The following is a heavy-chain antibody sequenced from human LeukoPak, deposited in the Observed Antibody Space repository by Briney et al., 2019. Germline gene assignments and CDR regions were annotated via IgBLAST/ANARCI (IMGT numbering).Heavy chain of an antibody. CDR1: GFTFSKYD. CDR2: IGAGGDT. CDR3: ARWVYGSGFDY. J-gene: IGHJ4*02. D-gene: IGHD3-10*01. V-gene: IGHV3-13*04. Sequence: GGPLRLSCAASGFTFSKYDMHWVRQAAGKGLEWVSAIGAGGDTYYPDSVKGRFTISRENAKNSLYLRMNSLRAGDTAVYYCARWVYGSGFDYWGQGTLVTVSS.